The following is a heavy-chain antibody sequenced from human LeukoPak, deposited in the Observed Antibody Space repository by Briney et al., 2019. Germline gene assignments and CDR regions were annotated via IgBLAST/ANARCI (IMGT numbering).Heavy chain of an antibody. J-gene: IGHJ4*02. D-gene: IGHD3-9*01. V-gene: IGHV3-74*01. CDR1: GFTFSSYS. Sequence: GGSLRLSCAASGFTFSSYSMNWVRQAPGKGLVWVSRINSDGSSTSYADSVKGRFTISRDNAKNSLYLQMNSLRAEDTAVYYCELEGYDILTGYYKNYWGQGTLVTVSS. CDR3: ELEGYDILTGYYKNY. CDR2: INSDGSST.